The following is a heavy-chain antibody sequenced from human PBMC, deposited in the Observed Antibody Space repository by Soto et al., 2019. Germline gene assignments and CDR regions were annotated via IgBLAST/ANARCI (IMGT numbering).Heavy chain of an antibody. CDR1: GFTFSSYG. V-gene: IGHV3-33*01. CDR3: ARGITLPTPLDY. J-gene: IGHJ4*02. Sequence: LRLSCAASGFTFSSYGMHWVRQAPGKGLEWVAVIWYDGSNKYYADSVKGRFTISRDNSKNTLYLQMNSLRAEDTAVYYCARGITLPTPLDYWGQGTLVTVSS. D-gene: IGHD1-20*01. CDR2: IWYDGSNK.